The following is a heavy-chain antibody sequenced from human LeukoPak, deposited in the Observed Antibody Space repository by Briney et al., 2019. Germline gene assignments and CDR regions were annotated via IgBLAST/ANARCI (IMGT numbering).Heavy chain of an antibody. D-gene: IGHD3-22*01. V-gene: IGHV3-23*01. CDR3: AKADYDSSGWYFDY. Sequence: GGSLRLSCAASGFTFSSYAMSWVRQAPGKGLEWVSAISGSGGSTYYADSVRGRFTISRDNSENTLYLQMNSLRAEDTAVYYCAKADYDSSGWYFDYWGQGTLVTVSS. J-gene: IGHJ4*02. CDR1: GFTFSSYA. CDR2: ISGSGGST.